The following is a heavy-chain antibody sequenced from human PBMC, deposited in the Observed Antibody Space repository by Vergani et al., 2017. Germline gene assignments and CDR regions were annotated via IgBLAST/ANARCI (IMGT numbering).Heavy chain of an antibody. J-gene: IGHJ4*02. D-gene: IGHD2-2*01. Sequence: EYLVQSGSELKKPGASVKVSCKASGYTFTDYFMHWVRQAPGQGLEWMGWINPNSGGTNYAQKFQGRVTMTRDTSISTAYMELSNLRSDDTAVYYCAXVGTSSNRDYFDYRGQGTLVTVTS. CDR1: GYTFTDYF. CDR2: INPNSGGT. V-gene: IGHV1-2*02. CDR3: AXVGTSSNRDYFDY.